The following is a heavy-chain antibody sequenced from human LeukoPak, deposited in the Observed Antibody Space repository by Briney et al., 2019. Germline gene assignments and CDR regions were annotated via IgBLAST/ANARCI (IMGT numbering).Heavy chain of an antibody. CDR3: ANRGYSGYASDY. V-gene: IGHV3-23*01. CDR2: ISGSGGST. J-gene: IGHJ4*02. Sequence: GGSLRLSCAASGFTFSSYAMSWVRQAPGKGLEWVSAISGSGGSTYYADSVKGRFTISRDNSKNTLYLQMNSLRAEDTAVYYRANRGYSGYASDYWGQGTLVTVSS. D-gene: IGHD5-12*01. CDR1: GFTFSSYA.